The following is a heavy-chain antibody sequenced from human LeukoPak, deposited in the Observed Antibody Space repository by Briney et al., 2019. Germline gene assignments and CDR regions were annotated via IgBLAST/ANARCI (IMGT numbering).Heavy chain of an antibody. CDR2: ISTSSSYI. Sequence: GGSLRLSCAASGFIFSSYSMSWVRQAPGKGLEWVSSISTSSSYIYYADSVKGRFTISRDNAKNSLYMQMNSLRAEDTAMYYCARVTYYYDSSGYVDYWGQGTLVTVSS. CDR3: ARVTYYYDSSGYVDY. J-gene: IGHJ4*02. D-gene: IGHD3-22*01. CDR1: GFIFSSYS. V-gene: IGHV3-21*01.